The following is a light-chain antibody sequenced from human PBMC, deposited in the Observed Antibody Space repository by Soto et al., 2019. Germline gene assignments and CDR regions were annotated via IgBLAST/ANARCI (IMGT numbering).Light chain of an antibody. CDR3: AAWDDSLNGSYV. CDR1: SSNIGNNA. CDR2: YDD. J-gene: IGLJ1*01. V-gene: IGLV1-36*01. Sequence: QSVLTQPPSVSEAPRQRVTISCSGSSSNIGNNAVNWYQQLPGKAPKLLIYYDDLLPSGVSDRFSGSKSGTSVSLAISGLQSEDEADYYCAAWDDSLNGSYVFGTGTKVTVL.